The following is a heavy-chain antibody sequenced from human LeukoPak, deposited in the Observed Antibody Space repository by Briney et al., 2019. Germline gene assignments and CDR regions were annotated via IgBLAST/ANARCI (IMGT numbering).Heavy chain of an antibody. J-gene: IGHJ4*02. V-gene: IGHV1-2*06. D-gene: IGHD3-22*01. CDR1: GYTFTGYY. CDR3: ARPEDDYYDSSGYENY. CDR2: INPNSGGT. Sequence: ASVKVSCKASGYTFTGYYMHWVRQAPGQGLEWIGRINPNSGGTNYAQKFQGRVTMTRDTSISTAYMELSRLRSDDTAVYYCARPEDDYYDSSGYENYWGQGTLVTVSS.